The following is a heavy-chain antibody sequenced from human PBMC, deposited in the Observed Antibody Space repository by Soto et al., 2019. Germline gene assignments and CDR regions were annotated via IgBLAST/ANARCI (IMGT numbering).Heavy chain of an antibody. Sequence: GGSLRLSCAASGFTFSSYAMSWVRQAPGKGLEWVSAISGSGGSTYYADSVKGRFTISRDNSKNTLYLQMNSLRAEDTAVYYCAREKGDRAIQLWPLSPKYFDYWGQGTLVTVSS. CDR1: GFTFSSYA. J-gene: IGHJ4*02. CDR3: AREKGDRAIQLWPLSPKYFDY. CDR2: ISGSGGST. D-gene: IGHD5-18*01. V-gene: IGHV3-23*01.